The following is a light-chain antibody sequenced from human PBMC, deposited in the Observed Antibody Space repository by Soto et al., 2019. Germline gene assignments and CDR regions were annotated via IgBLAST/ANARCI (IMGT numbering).Light chain of an antibody. Sequence: IQMSPSPSTLSGSVGDRVTITYLASQTISSWLAWYQQKPGKAPKLLIYKASTLKSGVPSRFSGSGSGTEFTLTISSLQPDDFATYYCQQYNSYSRTCGQGTKVDI. CDR2: KAS. J-gene: IGKJ1*01. CDR3: QQYNSYSRT. V-gene: IGKV1-5*03. CDR1: QTISSW.